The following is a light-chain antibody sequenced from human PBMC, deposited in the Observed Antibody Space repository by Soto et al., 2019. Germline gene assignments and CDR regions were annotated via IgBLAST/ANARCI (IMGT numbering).Light chain of an antibody. V-gene: IGKV3D-15*01. Sequence: EIVMTQSPATLSVSPGERATLSCRASQSVSSKLAWYQQKPGQAPRLLIYGASTRATGIPARFSGSGSGTEFTLTISSLQSEDFAVYYCQQYKDWPHTFGQGTKVDIK. CDR2: GAS. CDR3: QQYKDWPHT. CDR1: QSVSSK. J-gene: IGKJ1*01.